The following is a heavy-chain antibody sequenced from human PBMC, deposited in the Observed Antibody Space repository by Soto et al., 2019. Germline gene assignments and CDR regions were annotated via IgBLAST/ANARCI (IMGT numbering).Heavy chain of an antibody. CDR1: GFGFPDYP. J-gene: IGHJ4*02. CDR3: AKLQWLEFGGDY. CDR2: ISPAGDKT. V-gene: IGHV3-23*01. Sequence: EVHLLESGGGVVQPGGTLKISCAASGFGFPDYPMSWVRQAPGQGLEWVSGISPAGDKTYYADSVKGRFTISRDNSKTTLSLQMNSLRAEDTGVYYCAKLQWLEFGGDYWGQGTLVTVSS. D-gene: IGHD6-19*01.